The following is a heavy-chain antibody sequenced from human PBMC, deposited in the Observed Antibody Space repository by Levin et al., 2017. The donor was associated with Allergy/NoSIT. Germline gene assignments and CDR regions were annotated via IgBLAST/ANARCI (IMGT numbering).Heavy chain of an antibody. J-gene: IGHJ4*02. CDR3: ATGGLVGASYYFDS. Sequence: GESLKISCAASGFTFSSYWMSWVRQAPGKGLEWVANIKQDGSEKYYVDSVKGRFTLSRDNAKNSLFLQMSSMGAEDTAVYYCATGGLVGASYYFDSWGQGTLVTVSS. V-gene: IGHV3-7*01. CDR1: GFTFSSYW. CDR2: IKQDGSEK. D-gene: IGHD1-26*01.